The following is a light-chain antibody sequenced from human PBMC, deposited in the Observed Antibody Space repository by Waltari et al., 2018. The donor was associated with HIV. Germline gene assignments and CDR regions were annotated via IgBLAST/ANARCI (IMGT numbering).Light chain of an antibody. CDR3: SSYTSSSTPWV. V-gene: IGLV2-14*03. Sequence: QSALTQPASVSGSPGQSITISCTGTSRDVGGYNYVSWYHQHPGKAPKLMIYDVSNRPSGLFNRFSRSKCGNTASLTISGLQAEDEADYYCSSYTSSSTPWVFGTGTKVTVL. CDR2: DVS. CDR1: SRDVGGYNY. J-gene: IGLJ1*01.